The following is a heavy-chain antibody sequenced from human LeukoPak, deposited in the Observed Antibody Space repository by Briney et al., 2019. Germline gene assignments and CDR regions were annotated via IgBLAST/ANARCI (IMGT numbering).Heavy chain of an antibody. J-gene: IGHJ4*02. D-gene: IGHD1-26*01. CDR2: IRSDGSNK. CDR1: GFTFSSYG. V-gene: IGHV3-30*02. Sequence: GGSLGLSCAASGFTFSSYGMHWVRQAPGKGLEWVAFIRSDGSNKYYADSVKGRFTISRDNSKNTLYLQMNSLRAEDTAVYYCAAEEGYLTNSGNYKGVDYWGQGTLVTVSS. CDR3: AAEEGYLTNSGNYKGVDY.